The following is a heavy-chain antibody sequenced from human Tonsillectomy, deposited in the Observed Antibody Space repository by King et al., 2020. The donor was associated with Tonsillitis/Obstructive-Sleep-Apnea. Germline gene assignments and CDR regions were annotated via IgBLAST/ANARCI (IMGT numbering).Heavy chain of an antibody. CDR2: ISDAGSNK. D-gene: IGHD3-10*01. Sequence: VQLVESGGGVVQPGRSLRLSCAASGFTFSSYGMHWVRQAPGKGLEWVAVISDAGSNKYYADSVKGRFTISRDNSKNMLYLQMNSLRAEDTALYYCAKVGEQFVNEYYYGMDVWGQGTTVTVSS. CDR3: AKVGEQFVNEYYYGMDV. J-gene: IGHJ6*02. CDR1: GFTFSSYG. V-gene: IGHV3-30*18.